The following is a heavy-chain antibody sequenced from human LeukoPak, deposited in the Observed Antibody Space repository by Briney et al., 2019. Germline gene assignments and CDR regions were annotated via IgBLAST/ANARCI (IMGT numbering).Heavy chain of an antibody. CDR3: ARGGVNPVDH. V-gene: IGHV3-74*01. Sequence: GGSLRLSCAASGFPFNSFGMNWVRQAPGKGLVWVSDMNEYSTTIRYADSVKGRFTISRDNAKSILYLQMNNLRAEDTAMYFCARGGVNPVDHWGQGTLVTVSS. CDR2: MNEYSTTI. CDR1: GFPFNSFG. J-gene: IGHJ4*02. D-gene: IGHD1-14*01.